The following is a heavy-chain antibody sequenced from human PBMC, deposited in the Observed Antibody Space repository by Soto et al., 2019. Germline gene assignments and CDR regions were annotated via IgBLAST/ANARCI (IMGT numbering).Heavy chain of an antibody. V-gene: IGHV3-23*01. CDR2: ISGSGGST. J-gene: IGHJ4*02. CDR1: GFTFSSYA. CDR3: AKGRAAVVAANFDY. Sequence: TGGSLRLSCAASGFTFSSYAMSWVRQAPGKGLEWVSAISGSGGSTYYADSVKGRFTISRDNSKNTLYLQMNSLRAEDTAVYYCAKGRAAVVAANFDYWGQGTLVTVSS. D-gene: IGHD2-15*01.